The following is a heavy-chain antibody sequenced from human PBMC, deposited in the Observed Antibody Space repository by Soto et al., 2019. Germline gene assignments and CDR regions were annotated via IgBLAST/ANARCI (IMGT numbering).Heavy chain of an antibody. CDR1: GASISGFY. D-gene: IGHD1-1*01. Sequence: LETLSLTCTVSGASISGFYWSWIRKSAGKGLEWIGRIYATGTTDYNPSLKSRVMMSVDTSKKQFSLKLRSVTAADTAVYYCVRDGTKTLRDWFDPWGQGIWVTVSS. V-gene: IGHV4-4*07. CDR2: IYATGTT. J-gene: IGHJ5*02. CDR3: VRDGTKTLRDWFDP.